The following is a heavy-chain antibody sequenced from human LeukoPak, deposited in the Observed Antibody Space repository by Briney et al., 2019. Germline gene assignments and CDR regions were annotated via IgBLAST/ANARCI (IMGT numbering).Heavy chain of an antibody. V-gene: IGHV4-30-4*01. CDR1: GGSISSGDYY. Sequence: SETLSLTCTVSGGSISSGDYYWSWIRQPPGKGLEWIAYMYYSGSTYCNPSLKSRVTMSADTSKNQLSLKPSSVTAADTAVYYCARPYYYDSRVDPWGQGILVTVSS. CDR3: ARPYYYDSRVDP. J-gene: IGHJ5*02. D-gene: IGHD3-22*01. CDR2: MYYSGST.